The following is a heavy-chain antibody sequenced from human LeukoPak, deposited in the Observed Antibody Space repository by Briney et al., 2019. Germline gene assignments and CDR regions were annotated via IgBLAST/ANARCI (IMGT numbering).Heavy chain of an antibody. Sequence: SETLSLTCAVCGGSFSGYYWSWIRQPPGKGLEWIGEINHSGSTNYNPSLKSRVTISVDTSKNQFSLKLSSVTAADTAVYYCARGGWIQLWPYDYWGQGTLVTVSS. CDR2: INHSGST. D-gene: IGHD5-18*01. J-gene: IGHJ4*02. CDR1: GGSFSGYY. V-gene: IGHV4-34*01. CDR3: ARGGWIQLWPYDY.